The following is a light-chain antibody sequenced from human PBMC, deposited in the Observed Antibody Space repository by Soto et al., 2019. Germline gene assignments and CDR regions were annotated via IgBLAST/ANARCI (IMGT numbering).Light chain of an antibody. CDR2: EVN. Sequence: GLTQPGCVSGSPGQSITISCTGTSSDIGGYNFVSWYQHHPGKAPKLMIYEVNNRPSGVSSRFSGSKSGNTASLTISGLQTEDEADYYCSSFTTSSTLVVFGGGTQLAVL. CDR3: SSFTTSSTLVV. CDR1: SSDIGGYNF. J-gene: IGLJ2*01. V-gene: IGLV2-14*01.